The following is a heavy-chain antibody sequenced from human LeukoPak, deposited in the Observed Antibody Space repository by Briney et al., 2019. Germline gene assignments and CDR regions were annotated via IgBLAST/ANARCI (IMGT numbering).Heavy chain of an antibody. CDR3: ARNLAARTH. J-gene: IGHJ4*02. Sequence: GGSLRLSCAASGFTFSSYSMNWVRQAPGKGLEWVSYISSSSSTIYYADSVKGRFTISRDNAKNSLYLQMNSLRAEDTAVYYCARNLAARTHWGQGTLVTVSS. V-gene: IGHV3-48*01. D-gene: IGHD6-6*01. CDR2: ISSSSSTI. CDR1: GFTFSSYS.